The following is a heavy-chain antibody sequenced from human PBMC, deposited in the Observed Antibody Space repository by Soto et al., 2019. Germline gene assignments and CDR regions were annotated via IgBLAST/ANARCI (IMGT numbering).Heavy chain of an antibody. V-gene: IGHV1-69*13. Sequence: ASVKVSCKASGGTFSSYAISWVRQAPGQGLEWMGGIIPIFGTANYAQKFQGRVTITADESTSTAYMELSSLRSEDTAVYYCASTTSVPTIFGVVTEYYYYGMDVWGQGTTVTVSS. J-gene: IGHJ6*02. CDR3: ASTTSVPTIFGVVTEYYYYGMDV. CDR1: GGTFSSYA. D-gene: IGHD3-3*01. CDR2: IIPIFGTA.